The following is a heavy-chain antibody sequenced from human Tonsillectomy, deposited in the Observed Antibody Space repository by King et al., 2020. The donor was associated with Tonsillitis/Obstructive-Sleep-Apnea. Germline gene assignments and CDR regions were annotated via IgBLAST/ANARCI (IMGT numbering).Heavy chain of an antibody. V-gene: IGHV5-51*03. CDR2: IHPGDSDT. CDR3: ARSPSPGRPLSYFDY. D-gene: IGHD6-6*01. J-gene: IGHJ4*02. Sequence: VQLVESGAEVKKPGESLKISCEGSGYSFTHYWIGWVRQMPGKGLEWMGIIHPGDSDTRYSPSFQGQVTISVDKSISTAYLQWSSLKASDTALYYCARSPSPGRPLSYFDYWGQGTLVTVSS. CDR1: GYSFTHYW.